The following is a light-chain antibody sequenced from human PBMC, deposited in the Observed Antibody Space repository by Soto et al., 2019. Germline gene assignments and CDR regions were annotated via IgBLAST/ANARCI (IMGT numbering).Light chain of an antibody. CDR1: QSVGSY. V-gene: IGKV3-11*01. CDR2: DAS. Sequence: EIVLTQSPATLSLSPRERATLSCRASQSVGSYLAWYQQKPGQAPRLLIYDASNRATGIPARFSGSGSGTDFTLTISSLEPEDFAVYYCQQRSNWPLTFGGGTKVEIK. J-gene: IGKJ4*01. CDR3: QQRSNWPLT.